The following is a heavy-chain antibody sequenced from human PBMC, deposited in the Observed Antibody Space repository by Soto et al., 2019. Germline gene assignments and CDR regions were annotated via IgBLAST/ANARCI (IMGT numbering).Heavy chain of an antibody. V-gene: IGHV4-59*01. D-gene: IGHD2-8*02. CDR2: IYYSGST. J-gene: IGHJ4*02. CDR3: ARDYGGVKN. CDR1: GGSISSYY. Sequence: KPSETLSLTCTVSGGSISSYYWSWIRQPPGKGLEWIGCIYYSGSTNYNPSLKSRVTISVDTSKNQFSLKLSSVTAADTAVYYCARDYGGVKNWGQGTLVTVSS.